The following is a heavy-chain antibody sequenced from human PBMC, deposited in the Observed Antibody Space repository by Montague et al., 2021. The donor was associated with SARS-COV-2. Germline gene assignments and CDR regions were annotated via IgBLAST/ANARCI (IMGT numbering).Heavy chain of an antibody. D-gene: IGHD3-22*01. J-gene: IGHJ4*02. CDR3: ASPKEGSGYYRPFDY. V-gene: IGHV4-4*02. Sequence: SETLSLTCGVSGASVTSTNRWSWVRQPTGKGLEWIGEIYHTGNTNYSPSLKNRVSISLDKSKNQLSLRLNSVTAADTAVYYCASPKEGSGYYRPFDYWGQGILVTVSS. CDR2: IYHTGNT. CDR1: GASVTSTNR.